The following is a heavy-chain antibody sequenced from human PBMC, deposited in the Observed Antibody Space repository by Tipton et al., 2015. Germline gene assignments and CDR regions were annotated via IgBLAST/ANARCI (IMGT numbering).Heavy chain of an antibody. V-gene: IGHV1-18*01. D-gene: IGHD1-1*01. CDR3: ARGTKGNWFDP. Sequence: QLVQSGAEVKKPGASVKVSCKTSGYTFTNYPITWVRQAPGQGLEWMGWISAFNGDTNYAQKVQGRVNMTTDTSTSTAYMELRGLRSDDTAVYYCARGTKGNWFDPWGQGTLVTVSS. J-gene: IGHJ5*02. CDR2: ISAFNGDT. CDR1: GYTFTNYP.